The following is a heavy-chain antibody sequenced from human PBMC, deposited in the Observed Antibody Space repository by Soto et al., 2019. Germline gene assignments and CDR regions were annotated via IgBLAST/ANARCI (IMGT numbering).Heavy chain of an antibody. CDR2: ITFDGSNQ. Sequence: QVQLVESGGGVVQPGRSLRLSCVASGFRFSGYGMYWVRQAPGKGLEWVARITFDGSNQFYGDSVKGRFTISRDDSKNTLYLQMTSLRSADTALYYCAKDMGADYWGHGTPVIVSS. D-gene: IGHD3-16*01. CDR3: AKDMGADY. CDR1: GFRFSGYG. V-gene: IGHV3-30*18. J-gene: IGHJ4*01.